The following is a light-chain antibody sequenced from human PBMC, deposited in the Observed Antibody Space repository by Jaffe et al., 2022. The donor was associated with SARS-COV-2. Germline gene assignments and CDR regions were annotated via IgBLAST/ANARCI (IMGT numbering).Light chain of an antibody. Sequence: DIVMTQSPDSLAVSLGERATINCKSSQSVLYSSNNKNCLAWYQQKPGQPPKLLIYWASTRESGVPDRFSGSGSGTDFTLTISSLQAEDVAVYYCQQYYSIPYTFGQGTNLEIK. CDR2: WAS. J-gene: IGKJ2*01. CDR1: QSVLYSSNNKNC. CDR3: QQYYSIPYT. V-gene: IGKV4-1*01.